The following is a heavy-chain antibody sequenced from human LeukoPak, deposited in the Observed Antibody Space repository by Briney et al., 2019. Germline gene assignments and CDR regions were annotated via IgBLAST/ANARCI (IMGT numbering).Heavy chain of an antibody. CDR3: ARDYYGSGSYYNRGDNYFDY. D-gene: IGHD3-10*01. CDR2: IYHSGST. Sequence: SETLSLTCTVSGYSISSGYYWGWIRQPPGKGLEWIGSIYHSGSTYYNPSLKSRVTISVDTSKNQFSLKLSSVTAADTAVYYCARDYYGSGSYYNRGDNYFDYWGQGTLVTVSS. CDR1: GYSISSGYY. V-gene: IGHV4-38-2*02. J-gene: IGHJ4*02.